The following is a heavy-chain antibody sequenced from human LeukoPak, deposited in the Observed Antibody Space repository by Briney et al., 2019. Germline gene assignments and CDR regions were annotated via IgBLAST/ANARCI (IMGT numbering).Heavy chain of an antibody. V-gene: IGHV3-23*01. CDR2: ITDSGGDT. Sequence: GGSLGLSCAASGFTFSNYAMSWVRQAPGKGLEWFSAITDSGGDTYYADSVKGRFTISRDNSKNTLDLQMSSLRAEDTAVYYCAKGSTSSRPYYFDYWGQGALVTVSS. D-gene: IGHD2-2*01. CDR1: GFTFSNYA. CDR3: AKGSTSSRPYYFDY. J-gene: IGHJ4*02.